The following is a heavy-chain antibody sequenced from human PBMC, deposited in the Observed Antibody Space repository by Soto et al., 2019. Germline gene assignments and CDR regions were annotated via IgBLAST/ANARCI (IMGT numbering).Heavy chain of an antibody. Sequence: GASVKVSCKASGGTFSSYTISWVRQAPGQGLEWMGRIIPILGIANYAQKFQGRVTITADKSTSTAYMELSSLRSEDTAVYYCARIAAAGEWFDPWGQGTLVTVSS. CDR3: ARIAAAGEWFDP. CDR1: GGTFSSYT. CDR2: IIPILGIA. J-gene: IGHJ5*02. D-gene: IGHD6-13*01. V-gene: IGHV1-69*02.